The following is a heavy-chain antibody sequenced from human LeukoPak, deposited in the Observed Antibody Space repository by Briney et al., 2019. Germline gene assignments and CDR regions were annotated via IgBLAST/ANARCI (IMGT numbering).Heavy chain of an antibody. V-gene: IGHV4-59*01. J-gene: IGHJ4*02. CDR2: IYYSGTT. D-gene: IGHD4-23*01. Sequence: PSETLSLTCTVSGGSISSYYWSWIRQPPGKGLECIGYIYYSGTTSYTPPLKSRVTMSVDTANNQFSLKLSSVTAADTAVYYCARGDRVGTSGYYFDHWGQGTLVTVSS. CDR3: ARGDRVGTSGYYFDH. CDR1: GGSISSYY.